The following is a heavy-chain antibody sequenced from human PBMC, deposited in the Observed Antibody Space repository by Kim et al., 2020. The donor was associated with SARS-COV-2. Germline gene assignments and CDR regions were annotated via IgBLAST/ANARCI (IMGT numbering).Heavy chain of an antibody. CDR2: IIPIFGTA. V-gene: IGHV1-69*13. CDR3: ARDGELAAAGYYYYYGMDV. Sequence: SVKVSCKASGGTFSSYAISWVRQAPGQGLEWMGGIIPIFGTANYAQKFQGRVTITADESTSTAYMELSSLRSEDTAVYYCARDGELAAAGYYYYYGMDVWGPETTVTVSS. CDR1: GGTFSSYA. J-gene: IGHJ6*02. D-gene: IGHD6-13*01.